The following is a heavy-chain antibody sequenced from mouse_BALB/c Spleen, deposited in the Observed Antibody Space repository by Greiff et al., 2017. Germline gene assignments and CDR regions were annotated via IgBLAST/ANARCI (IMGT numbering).Heavy chain of an antibody. CDR3: ASVPFAY. V-gene: IGHV14-3*02. J-gene: IGHJ3*01. CDR2: IDPANGNT. CDR1: GFNIKDTY. Sequence: EVMLVESGAELVKPGASVKLSCTASGFNIKDTYMHWVKQRPEQGLEWIGRIDPANGNTKYDPKFQGKATITADTSSNTAYLQLSSLTSEDTAVYYCASVPFAYWGQGTLVTVSA.